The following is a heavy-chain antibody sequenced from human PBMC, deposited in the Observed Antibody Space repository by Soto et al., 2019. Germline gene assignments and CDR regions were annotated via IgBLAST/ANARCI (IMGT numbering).Heavy chain of an antibody. V-gene: IGHV4-31*03. CDR2: IYYSGST. D-gene: IGHD4-17*01. J-gene: IGHJ6*02. CDR3: ARDRVRHDYGDYDRAWYGMDV. Sequence: PSETLSLTCTVSGGSISSGGYYWSWIRQHPGKGLEWIGYIYYSGSTYYNPSLKSRVTISVDTSKNQFSLKLSSVTAADTAVYYCARDRVRHDYGDYDRAWYGMDVWGQGTTVTVSS. CDR1: GGSISSGGYY.